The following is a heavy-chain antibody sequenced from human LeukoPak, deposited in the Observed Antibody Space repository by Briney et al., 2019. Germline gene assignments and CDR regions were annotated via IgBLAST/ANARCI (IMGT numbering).Heavy chain of an antibody. J-gene: IGHJ6*03. CDR3: ARDSAVPYNMDV. D-gene: IGHD3-10*01. V-gene: IGHV4-38-2*02. Sequence: PSQTLSLTCSVSNYSISTKYYWGWIGQRPGEGLEGIGSVSHRRSTYYIPSLKSRVNMSVVTSKNQFSRMVPSVTAADTAVYYCARDSAVPYNMDVWGKGTTVTVSS. CDR1: NYSISTKYY. CDR2: VSHRRST.